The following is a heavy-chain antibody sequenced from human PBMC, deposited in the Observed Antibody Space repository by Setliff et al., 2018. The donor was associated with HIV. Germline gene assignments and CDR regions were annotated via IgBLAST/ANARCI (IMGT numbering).Heavy chain of an antibody. V-gene: IGHV3-74*01. CDR1: GFTFRNYW. J-gene: IGHJ6*03. CDR2: INSDGSTT. CDR3: ARDGREICYDCSAYEVYYMDV. Sequence: PGGSLRLSCAASGFTFRNYWMHWVRQAPGKGLVWVSRINSDGSTTTYADSVKDRFTISRDNLKNTVYLQMNSLRTEDTAVYFCARDGREICYDCSAYEVYYMDVWGKGTTVTVSS. D-gene: IGHD2-8*01.